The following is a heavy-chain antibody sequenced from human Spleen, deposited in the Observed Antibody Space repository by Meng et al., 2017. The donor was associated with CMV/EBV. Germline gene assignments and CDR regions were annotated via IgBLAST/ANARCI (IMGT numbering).Heavy chain of an antibody. CDR2: IYYNGNT. CDR1: GGSLSTGSYY. D-gene: IGHD1-26*01. V-gene: IGHV4-61*01. J-gene: IGHJ6*02. CDR3: ARFSGNYFYGMDV. Sequence: SETLSLTCTVSGGSLSTGSYYWTWIRQPPGKGLEWIGYIYYNGNTNYNPSLKSRVTISVDTSKNQFSLKLSSVTAADTAVYYCARFSGNYFYGMDVWGQGTTVTVSS.